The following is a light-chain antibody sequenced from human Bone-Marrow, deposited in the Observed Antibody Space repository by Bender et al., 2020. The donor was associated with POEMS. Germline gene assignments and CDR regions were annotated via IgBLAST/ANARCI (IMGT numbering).Light chain of an antibody. V-gene: IGLV2-23*01. Sequence: QSALTQPASVSGSPGQSITMSCSGTSGDVGSYNLVSWYQHHPGKAPKLIIYEGTKRPSGVSNRFSGSKSGNTASLTISGVQPEDEADYHCCSYAATSAYVFGTGTKVTVL. CDR2: EGT. CDR3: CSYAATSAYV. J-gene: IGLJ1*01. CDR1: SGDVGSYNL.